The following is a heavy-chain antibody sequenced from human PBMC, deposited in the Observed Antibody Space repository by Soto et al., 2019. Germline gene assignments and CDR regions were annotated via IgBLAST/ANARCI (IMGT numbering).Heavy chain of an antibody. V-gene: IGHV4-34*01. D-gene: IGHD2-21*01. CDR2: IDTSGST. Sequence: QVQLEQWGAGLLKPSETLSLTCGVYGGPLSGYFWTWVRQPPRKGLEWIGEIDTSGSTTYNPSLESRTTISADTSKNQFSLKLTSVTAADTAVYYCARVWGYCGGNCYSNDYWGQGTLVTVSS. CDR1: GGPLSGYF. CDR3: ARVWGYCGGNCYSNDY. J-gene: IGHJ4*02.